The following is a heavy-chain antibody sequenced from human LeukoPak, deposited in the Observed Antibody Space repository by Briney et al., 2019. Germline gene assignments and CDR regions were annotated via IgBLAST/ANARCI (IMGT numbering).Heavy chain of an antibody. D-gene: IGHD3-16*02. CDR1: GGSISSYY. CDR2: IYYSGST. CDR3: ARSLMITFGGVIVDAFDI. Sequence: SETLSLTRTVSGGSISSYYWSWIRQPPGKGLEWIGYIYYSGSTNYNPSLKSRVTISVDTSKNQFSLKLSSVTAADTAVYYCARSLMITFGGVIVDAFDIWGQGTMVTVSS. V-gene: IGHV4-59*01. J-gene: IGHJ3*02.